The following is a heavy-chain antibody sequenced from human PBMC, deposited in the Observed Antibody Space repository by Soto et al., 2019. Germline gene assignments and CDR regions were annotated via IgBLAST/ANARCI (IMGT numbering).Heavy chain of an antibody. V-gene: IGHV3-33*01. CDR2: IWYDGSNK. CDR3: ARVLTGEWGMDV. J-gene: IGHJ6*02. CDR1: GFTFSSYG. Sequence: QVQLVESGGGVVQPGRSLRLSCAASGFTFSSYGMHWVRQAPGKGLEWVAVIWYDGSNKYYADSVKGRFTISRDNSKNTLYLQMNSLRAEDTAVYYCARVLTGEWGMDVWGQGTTVTVSS. D-gene: IGHD7-27*01.